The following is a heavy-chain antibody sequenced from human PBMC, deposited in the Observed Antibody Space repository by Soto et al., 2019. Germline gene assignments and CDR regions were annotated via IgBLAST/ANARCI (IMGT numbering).Heavy chain of an antibody. J-gene: IGHJ4*02. CDR3: ARGWIVVTTTYFDH. D-gene: IGHD3-22*01. V-gene: IGHV4-4*02. CDR1: GVSISTSSW. Sequence: QVQLQESGPGLVKPSGTLCLTCAVSGVSISTSSWWSWVRQPPAKGLEWIGQIYHSGSTNYNPSLKSRVTISVDKSENQFSLKLSSVTAADTALYYCARGWIVVTTTYFDHWGQGTLVTVSS. CDR2: IYHSGST.